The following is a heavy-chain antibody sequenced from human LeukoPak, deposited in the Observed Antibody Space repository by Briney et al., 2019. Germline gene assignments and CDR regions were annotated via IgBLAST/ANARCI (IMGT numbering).Heavy chain of an antibody. CDR1: GYTFTSYG. CDR2: INPNSGGT. D-gene: IGHD2/OR15-2a*01. CDR3: ARELSTYPPHLPVDY. V-gene: IGHV1-2*02. Sequence: ASVKVSCKASGYTFTSYGISWVRQAPGQGLEWMGWINPNSGGTNYAQKFQGRVTMTRDTSISTAYMELSRLRSDDTAVYYCARELSTYPPHLPVDYWGQGTLVTVSS. J-gene: IGHJ4*02.